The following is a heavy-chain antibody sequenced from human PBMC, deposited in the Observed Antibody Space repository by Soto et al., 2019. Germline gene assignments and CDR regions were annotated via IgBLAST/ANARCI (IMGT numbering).Heavy chain of an antibody. Sequence: PGGSLRLSCAASGFTFSSYGMHWVRQAPGKGLEWVAVIWYDGSNKYYADSVKGRFTISRVNSKNTLYLQMNSLRAEDTAVYYCARVRDTAMVTDAFDIWGQGTMVTVSS. CDR1: GFTFSSYG. V-gene: IGHV3-33*01. J-gene: IGHJ3*02. CDR2: IWYDGSNK. CDR3: ARVRDTAMVTDAFDI. D-gene: IGHD5-18*01.